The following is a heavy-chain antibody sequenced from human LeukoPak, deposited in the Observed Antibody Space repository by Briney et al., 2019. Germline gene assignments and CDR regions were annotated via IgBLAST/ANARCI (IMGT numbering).Heavy chain of an antibody. CDR3: ARDLRRFSVVPAASGHY. Sequence: WASVKVSCKASGYTFTSYGISWVRQAPGQGLEWMGWISAYNGNTNYAQKLQGRVTMTTDTSTSTAYMELRSLRSDDTAVYYCARDLRRFSVVPAASGHYWGQGTLVTVSS. J-gene: IGHJ4*02. CDR2: ISAYNGNT. D-gene: IGHD2-2*01. CDR1: GYTFTSYG. V-gene: IGHV1-18*01.